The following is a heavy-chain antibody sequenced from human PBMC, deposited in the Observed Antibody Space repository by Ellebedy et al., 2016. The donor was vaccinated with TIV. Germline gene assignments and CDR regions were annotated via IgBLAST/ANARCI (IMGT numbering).Heavy chain of an antibody. Sequence: PGGSLRLSCAASGFTFSRFGMQWFRQAPGKGLEWVAVISHDGSVQYDADSVKGRFTISRDDSKNTLSLQMSSLRSEDTAVYYCAKETTELTATTVYWGQGTLVTVSS. J-gene: IGHJ4*02. V-gene: IGHV3-30*18. D-gene: IGHD1-1*01. CDR3: AKETTELTATTVY. CDR2: ISHDGSVQ. CDR1: GFTFSRFG.